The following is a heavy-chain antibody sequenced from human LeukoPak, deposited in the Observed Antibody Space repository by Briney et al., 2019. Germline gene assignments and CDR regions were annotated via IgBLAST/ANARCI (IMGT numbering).Heavy chain of an antibody. CDR1: GYTFTGYY. D-gene: IGHD5-18*01. Sequence: GASVEVSCKASGYTFTGYYMHWVRQAPGQGLEWMGWINPNSGGTNYAQKFQGRVTMTRDTSISTAYMELSRLRSDDTAVYYCARDFGYSYGGAFDYWGQGTLVTVSS. V-gene: IGHV1-2*02. CDR2: INPNSGGT. J-gene: IGHJ4*02. CDR3: ARDFGYSYGGAFDY.